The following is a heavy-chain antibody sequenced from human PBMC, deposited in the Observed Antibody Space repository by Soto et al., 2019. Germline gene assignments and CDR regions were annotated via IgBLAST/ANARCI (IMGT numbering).Heavy chain of an antibody. Sequence: LLQSGGDLVQPGGSLTLSCSAFGFNFSGSAMIWVRQAPGKGLQWVSAIGGSGGSAFYADSVQGRFTISRDNSKDTLYLQMNSLRVEDTAVYYCVKDSDAATRDYWGQGTLVTFSS. CDR3: VKDSDAATRDY. CDR2: IGGSGGSA. V-gene: IGHV3-23*01. D-gene: IGHD2-15*01. J-gene: IGHJ4*02. CDR1: GFNFSGSA.